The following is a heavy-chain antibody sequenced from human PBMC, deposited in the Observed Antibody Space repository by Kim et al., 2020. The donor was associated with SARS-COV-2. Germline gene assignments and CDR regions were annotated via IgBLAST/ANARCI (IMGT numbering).Heavy chain of an antibody. CDR3: ARHLRNWYFDL. Sequence: TYENPSLKGRVTISVDTSKNLFSQGLGSVTAADAAVYYCARHLRNWYFDLWGRGTLVTVSS. CDR2: T. J-gene: IGHJ2*01. V-gene: IGHV4-39*01.